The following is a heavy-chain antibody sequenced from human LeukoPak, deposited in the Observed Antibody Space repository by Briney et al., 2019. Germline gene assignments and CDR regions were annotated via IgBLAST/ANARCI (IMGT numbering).Heavy chain of an antibody. J-gene: IGHJ4*02. CDR2: IIPILGIA. Sequence: ASVKVSCKASGGTFSSYAISWVRQAPGQGLEWMGRIIPILGIANYAQKFQGRVTITADKSMSTAYMELSSLRSEDTAVYYCARGRTRGGLRFDYWGQGTLVTVSS. CDR1: GGTFSSYA. V-gene: IGHV1-69*04. CDR3: ARGRTRGGLRFDY. D-gene: IGHD1-14*01.